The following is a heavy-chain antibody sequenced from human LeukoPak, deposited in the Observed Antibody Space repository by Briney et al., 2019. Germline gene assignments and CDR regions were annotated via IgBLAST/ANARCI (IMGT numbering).Heavy chain of an antibody. Sequence: GASVKVSCKASGGTFSSYAISWVRQAPGQGLEWMGGIIPIFGTANYAQKFQGRVTITADESTSTAYMELSSLRSEDTAVYYCASQREWWELPLDYWGQGTLVTVSS. V-gene: IGHV1-69*13. CDR3: ASQREWWELPLDY. D-gene: IGHD1-26*01. CDR1: GGTFSSYA. J-gene: IGHJ4*02. CDR2: IIPIFGTA.